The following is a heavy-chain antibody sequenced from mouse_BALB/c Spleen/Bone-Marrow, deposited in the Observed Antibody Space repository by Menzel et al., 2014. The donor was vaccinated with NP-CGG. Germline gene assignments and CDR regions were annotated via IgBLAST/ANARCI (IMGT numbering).Heavy chain of an antibody. D-gene: IGHD1-1*01. J-gene: IGHJ4*01. V-gene: IGHV1-26*01. CDR2: VNPNNGGT. CDR3: ARYGTYYYAMDY. Sequence: VQLKESGPDLVKPGASVKISCKASGYSFTGYYMHWVKQSHGKSLEWIGRVNPNNGGTSYSQRFKDKAILTVDKSSSTAYMEIRSLTSEDSAVYFCARYGTYYYAMDYWGQGTSVTVSS. CDR1: GYSFTGYY.